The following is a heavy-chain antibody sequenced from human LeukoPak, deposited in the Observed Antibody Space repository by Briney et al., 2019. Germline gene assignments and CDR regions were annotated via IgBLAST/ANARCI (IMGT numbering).Heavy chain of an antibody. D-gene: IGHD3-9*01. CDR1: GGSISSSNW. V-gene: IGHV4-4*02. Sequence: SETLSLTCAVSGGSISSSNWWSWVRQPPGKGLEWIGEIYHSGSTNCNSSLKSRVTISVDKSKNQFSLKLSSVTAADTAVYYCASRGRYYDILEVYWGQGTLVTVSS. CDR3: ASRGRYYDILEVY. J-gene: IGHJ4*02. CDR2: IYHSGST.